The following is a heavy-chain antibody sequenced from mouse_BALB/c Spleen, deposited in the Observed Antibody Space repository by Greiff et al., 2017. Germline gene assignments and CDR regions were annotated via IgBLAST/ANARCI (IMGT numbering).Heavy chain of an antibody. CDR3: ARGDTTIVATFDY. V-gene: IGHV1-14*01. D-gene: IGHD1-1*01. J-gene: IGHJ2*01. CDR1: GYTFTSYV. Sequence: EVQLQQSGPELVKPGASVKMSCKASGYTFTSYVMHWVKQKPGQGLEWIGYINPYNDGTKYNEKFKGKATLTSDKSSSTAYMELSSLTSEDSAVYYCARGDTTIVATFDYWGQGTTLTVSA. CDR2: INPYNDGT.